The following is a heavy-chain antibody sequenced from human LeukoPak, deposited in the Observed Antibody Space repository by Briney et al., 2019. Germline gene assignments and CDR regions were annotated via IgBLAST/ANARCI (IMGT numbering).Heavy chain of an antibody. CDR1: GGTFSSYA. J-gene: IGHJ6*03. CDR2: INPNSGGT. CDR3: ARSARHCNNGVCFTDYYIDL. D-gene: IGHD2-8*01. V-gene: IGHV1-2*02. Sequence: GASVKVSCKASGGTFSSYAISWVRQAPGQGLEWMGWINPNSGGTNYAQKFQGRVTMTRDTSISTAYMEMSSLTSDDTAVYYCARSARHCNNGVCFTDYYIDLWGKGTTVIVSS.